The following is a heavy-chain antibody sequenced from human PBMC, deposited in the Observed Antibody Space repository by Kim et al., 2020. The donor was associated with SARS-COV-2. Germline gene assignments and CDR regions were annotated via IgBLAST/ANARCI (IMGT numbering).Heavy chain of an antibody. CDR1: GYSISSGYY. D-gene: IGHD6-13*01. J-gene: IGHJ5*02. Sequence: SETLSLTCTVSGYSISSGYYWGWIRQPPGKGLEWIGSIYHSGSTYYNPSLKSRVTISVDTSKNQFSLKLSSVTAADTAVYYCATYSSSLPFDPWGQGTLVTVSS. CDR3: ATYSSSLPFDP. V-gene: IGHV4-38-2*02. CDR2: IYHSGST.